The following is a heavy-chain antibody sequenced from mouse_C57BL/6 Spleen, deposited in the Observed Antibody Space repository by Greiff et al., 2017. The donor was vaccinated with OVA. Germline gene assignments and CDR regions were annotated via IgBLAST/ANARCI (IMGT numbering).Heavy chain of an antibody. CDR2: IHPNSGST. J-gene: IGHJ3*01. CDR3: ARGGDSSWFAY. CDR1: GYTFTSYW. V-gene: IGHV1-64*01. Sequence: VQLQQPGAELVKPGASVKLSCKASGYTFTSYWMHWVKQRPGQGLEWIGMIHPNSGSTNYDEKFKSKATLTVDKSSSTAYMQLSSLTSEDSAVYYCARGGDSSWFAYWGQGTLVTVSA.